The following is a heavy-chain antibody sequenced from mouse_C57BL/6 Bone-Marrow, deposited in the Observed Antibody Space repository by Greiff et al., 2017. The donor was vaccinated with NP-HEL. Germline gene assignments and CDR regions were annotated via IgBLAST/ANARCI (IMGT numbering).Heavy chain of an antibody. D-gene: IGHD2-1*01. V-gene: IGHV2-5*01. CDR2: IWRGGST. Sequence: QVQLQQSGPGLVQPSQSLSITCTVSGFSLTSYGVHWVRQSPGKGLEWLGVIWRGGSTDYNAAFMSRLGITKDNSKSQVFFKMNSLQADDTAIYYCAKDYGNYGWYFDVWGTGTTVTVSS. J-gene: IGHJ1*03. CDR1: GFSLTSYG. CDR3: AKDYGNYGWYFDV.